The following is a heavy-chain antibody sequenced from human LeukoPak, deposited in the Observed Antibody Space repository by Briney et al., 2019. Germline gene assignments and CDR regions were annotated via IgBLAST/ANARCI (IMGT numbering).Heavy chain of an antibody. V-gene: IGHV3-30*04. J-gene: IGHJ4*02. CDR3: ARTFYYDSSCPI. CDR2: ISYDGSNQ. D-gene: IGHD3-22*01. CDR1: GFTFSSYA. Sequence: PGRSLRLSCAASGFTFSSYAMYWVRQAPGKGLEWVAVISYDGSNQYYADSVKGRFTISRDNSKNTLYLQMNSLRAEATAVYYCARTFYYDSSCPIWGPGTLVTVSS.